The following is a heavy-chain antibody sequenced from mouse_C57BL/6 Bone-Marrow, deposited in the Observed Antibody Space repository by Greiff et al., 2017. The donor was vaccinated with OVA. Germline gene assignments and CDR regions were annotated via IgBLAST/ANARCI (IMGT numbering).Heavy chain of an antibody. CDR3: ARSVITTVEGDFAMDY. Sequence: QVQLQQPGAELVKPGASVKMSCKASGYTFTSYWITWVKQRPGQGLEWIGDIYPGSGRTNYNEKFKSKATLTVDTSSSTAYMQLSSLTSEDSAVYYCARSVITTVEGDFAMDYGGQGTSVTVSS. D-gene: IGHD1-1*01. CDR1: GYTFTSYW. J-gene: IGHJ4*01. CDR2: IYPGSGRT. V-gene: IGHV1-55*01.